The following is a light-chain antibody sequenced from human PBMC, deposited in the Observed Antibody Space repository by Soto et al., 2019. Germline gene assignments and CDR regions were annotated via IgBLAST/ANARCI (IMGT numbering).Light chain of an antibody. CDR2: NVS. J-gene: IGLJ1*01. CDR1: RSDVGGYNY. V-gene: IGLV2-14*01. Sequence: QSALTQPAFVSGSRGQSITISCTGTRSDVGGYNYVSWYQQHPGKAPKLMIYNVSNRPSGVSNRFSGSKSGNTASLTISGLQAEDEADYYCSSYTSSSTLMVFGTGTKLTAL. CDR3: SSYTSSSTLMV.